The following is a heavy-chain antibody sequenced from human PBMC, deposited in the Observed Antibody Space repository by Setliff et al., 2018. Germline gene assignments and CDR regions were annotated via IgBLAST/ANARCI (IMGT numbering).Heavy chain of an antibody. CDR1: GYTFNNYA. V-gene: IGHV7-4-1*02. CDR3: ARVGTSSLLDY. Sequence: GASVKVSCKAPGYTFNNYAINWVRQAPGQGLEWMGWINTDTGNPTSAQGFTGRFVFSLDTSVSTAYLQISSLKAEDTALYYCARVGTSSLLDYWGQGTLVTVSS. D-gene: IGHD6-13*01. CDR2: INTDTGNP. J-gene: IGHJ4*02.